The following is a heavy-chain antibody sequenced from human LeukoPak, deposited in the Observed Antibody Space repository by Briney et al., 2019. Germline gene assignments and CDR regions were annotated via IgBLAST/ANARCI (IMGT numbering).Heavy chain of an antibody. D-gene: IGHD1-1*01. Sequence: GGSLRLSCAASGFTFSSIAMTWVRQAPGKGLEWASSIRSNGDTTCNADSVKGRFTISRDNSKNTLYLQMNSLRVEDTAIYYCAKGQELDDGVFDSWGQGTLVTVSS. J-gene: IGHJ4*02. V-gene: IGHV3-23*01. CDR1: GFTFSSIA. CDR3: AKGQELDDGVFDS. CDR2: IRSNGDTT.